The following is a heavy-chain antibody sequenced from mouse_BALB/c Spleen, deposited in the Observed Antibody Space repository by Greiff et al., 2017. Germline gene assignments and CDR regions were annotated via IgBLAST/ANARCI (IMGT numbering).Heavy chain of an antibody. CDR2: ISSGGSYT. J-gene: IGHJ4*01. Sequence: DVQLVESGGGLVKPGGSLKLSCAASGFTFSSYTMSWVRQTPVKRLEWVATISSGGSYTYYPDSVKGRFTISRDNAKNTLYLQMSSLKSEDTAMYYCTRDRDGYYPSYAMDYWGQGTSVTVSS. CDR3: TRDRDGYYPSYAMDY. V-gene: IGHV5-6-4*01. D-gene: IGHD2-3*01. CDR1: GFTFSSYT.